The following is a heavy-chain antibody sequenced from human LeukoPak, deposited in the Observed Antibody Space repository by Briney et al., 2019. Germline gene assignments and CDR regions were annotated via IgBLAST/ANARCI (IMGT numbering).Heavy chain of an antibody. CDR2: ISNSSSYI. D-gene: IGHD6-19*01. J-gene: IGHJ3*02. CDR3: ARDSVAVAGPGAFDI. Sequence: GGSLRLSCAARGFTFSSYDMHWVRQATGKGLEWVSSISNSSSYIYYADSVKGRFTISRDNAKNSLYLQMNSLRAEDTAVYYCARDSVAVAGPGAFDIWGQGTMVTVSS. V-gene: IGHV3-21*01. CDR1: GFTFSSYD.